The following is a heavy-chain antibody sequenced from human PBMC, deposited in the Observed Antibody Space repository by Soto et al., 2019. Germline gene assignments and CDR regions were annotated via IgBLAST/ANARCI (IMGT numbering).Heavy chain of an antibody. J-gene: IGHJ1*01. D-gene: IGHD2-15*01. V-gene: IGHV3-30*03. CDR2: ISYDGGDR. CDR1: GFTCSYYC. Sequence: LXLSCEGPGFTCSYYCFHWVRQAPGKGLECVAMISYDGGDRYYRDSVQGRFTISRDDSKNTVYLQMNSLRAEDTATYYCARSTYCNGGSCFPQYWGPGTLVTVSS. CDR3: ARSTYCNGGSCFPQY.